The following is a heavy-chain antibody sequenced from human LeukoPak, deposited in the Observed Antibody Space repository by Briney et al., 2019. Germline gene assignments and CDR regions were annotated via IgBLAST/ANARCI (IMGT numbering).Heavy chain of an antibody. J-gene: IGHJ5*02. CDR2: INPSTGST. CDR1: GYTFINYY. CDR3: ARTWTDRNWFDP. D-gene: IGHD1-1*01. Sequence: ASVKVSCKASGYTFINYYIHWVRQAPRQGLEWMGIINPSTGSTTYAQSFQGRVTLTRDTSTSTVYMELSNLRSEDTAVYYCARTWTDRNWFDPWGQGTLVTVSS. V-gene: IGHV1-46*01.